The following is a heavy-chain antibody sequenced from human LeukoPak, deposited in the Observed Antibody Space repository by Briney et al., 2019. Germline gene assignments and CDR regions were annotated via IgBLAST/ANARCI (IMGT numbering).Heavy chain of an antibody. J-gene: IGHJ5*02. CDR3: ARDRATHYDILTGSRQYNWFDP. CDR1: GYTFTGYY. CDR2: INPNSGGT. D-gene: IGHD3-9*01. V-gene: IGHV1-2*02. Sequence: PEASVKVSCKASGYTFTGYYMHWVRQAPGQGLEWMGWINPNSGGTNYAQKFQGRVTMTRDTSISTAYMELSRLRSDDTAVYYCARDRATHYDILTGSRQYNWFDPWGQGTLVTVFS.